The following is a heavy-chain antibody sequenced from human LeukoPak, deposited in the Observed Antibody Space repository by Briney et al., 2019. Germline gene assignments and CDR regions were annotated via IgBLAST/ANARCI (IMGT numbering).Heavy chain of an antibody. D-gene: IGHD4-11*01. Sequence: GGSLRLSCAASGFTFSSSTMTWVRQAPGQGLDWVSSITSTGGGSTYYADSVKGRFTISRDNSRNTLYLQMNSLRAEDTAVYYCAITGVRDFDSWGQGTLVNVSS. CDR3: AITGVRDFDS. J-gene: IGHJ4*02. CDR1: GFTFSSST. V-gene: IGHV3-23*01. CDR2: ITSTGGGST.